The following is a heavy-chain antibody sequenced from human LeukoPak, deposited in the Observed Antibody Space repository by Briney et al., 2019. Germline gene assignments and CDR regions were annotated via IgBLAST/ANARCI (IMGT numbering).Heavy chain of an antibody. CDR3: ARDRYDYVWGRGFDY. J-gene: IGHJ4*02. V-gene: IGHV4-38-2*02. CDR1: GYSISSGYY. D-gene: IGHD3-16*01. Sequence: PSETLSLTCTVSGYSISSGYYWGWIRQPPGKGLEWIGSIYHSGSTYYNPSLKSRVTISVDTSKNQFSLKLSSVTAADTAVYYCARDRYDYVWGRGFDYWGQGTLVTVSS. CDR2: IYHSGST.